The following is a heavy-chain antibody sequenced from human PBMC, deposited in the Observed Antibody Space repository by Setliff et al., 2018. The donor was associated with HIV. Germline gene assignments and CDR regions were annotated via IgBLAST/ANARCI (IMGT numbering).Heavy chain of an antibody. CDR1: GGSISSDGFY. V-gene: IGHV4-31*03. CDR2: ISYSGST. J-gene: IGHJ6*03. Sequence: PSETLSLTCTVSGGSISSDGFYWSWIRQHPGEGLEWIGYISYSGSTNYNPSLKSRVTISVDTSKNQFSLKLNSLTAADTAVYNCARARSHHDSSGYYGYNFYYMDVWGKGTTVTVSS. D-gene: IGHD3-22*01. CDR3: ARARSHHDSSGYYGYNFYYMDV.